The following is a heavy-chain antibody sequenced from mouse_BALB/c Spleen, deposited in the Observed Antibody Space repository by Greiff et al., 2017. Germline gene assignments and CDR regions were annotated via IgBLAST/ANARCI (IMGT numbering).Heavy chain of an antibody. Sequence: VQLKQSGPGLVKPSQSLSLTCSVTGYSITSGYYWNWIRQFPGNILEWMGYISYDGSNNYNPSLKNRISITRDTSKNQFFLKLNSVTTEDTATYYGARGGYYGYDWYFDVWGAGTTVTVSS. J-gene: IGHJ1*01. CDR1: GYSITSGYY. CDR3: ARGGYYGYDWYFDV. CDR2: ISYDGSN. V-gene: IGHV3-6*02. D-gene: IGHD1-2*01.